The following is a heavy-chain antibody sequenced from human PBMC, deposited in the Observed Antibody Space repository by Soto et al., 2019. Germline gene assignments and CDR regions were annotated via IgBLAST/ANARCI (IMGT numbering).Heavy chain of an antibody. D-gene: IGHD2-2*01. Sequence: EVQLVESGGGLVQPGGSLRLACAASGFTFSRHWMHWVRQAPGKGLVWVSRINSDGSSRVYAEAVKGRFTISRDNAKNTLYLQMDSLRAEDTAVYYCARAATQLGSCSSTNCLFDFWGQGALVTVSS. CDR1: GFTFSRHW. J-gene: IGHJ4*02. V-gene: IGHV3-74*01. CDR3: ARAATQLGSCSSTNCLFDF. CDR2: INSDGSSR.